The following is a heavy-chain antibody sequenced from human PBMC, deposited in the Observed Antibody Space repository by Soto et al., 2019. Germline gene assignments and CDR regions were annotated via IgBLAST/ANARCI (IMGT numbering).Heavy chain of an antibody. CDR2: ISGSGGST. D-gene: IGHD3-16*02. Sequence: LRLSCAASGFTFSSYAMSWVRQAPGKGLEWVSAISGSGGSTYYADSVKGRFTISRDNSKNTLYLQMNSLRAEDTAVYYCAKSLAIMDNYVWGSYPGPFDYWGQGTLVTVSS. J-gene: IGHJ4*02. CDR1: GFTFSSYA. V-gene: IGHV3-23*01. CDR3: AKSLAIMDNYVWGSYPGPFDY.